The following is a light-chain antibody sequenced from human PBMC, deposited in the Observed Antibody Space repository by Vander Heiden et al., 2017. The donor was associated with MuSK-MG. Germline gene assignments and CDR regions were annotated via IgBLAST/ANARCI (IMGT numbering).Light chain of an antibody. V-gene: IGLV3-19*01. CDR2: GRD. CDR3: TSRDSSGYHVGVV. CDR1: SLRSYY. J-gene: IGLJ2*01. Sequence: SSELTQDPAVSVALGQTVRITCQGDSLRSYYANWYQQKPGQAPVVVIYGRDNRPSGITNRFSGSSSGNTASLTITGAQAEDEADYYCTSRDSSGYHVGVVIGGGTKLTVL.